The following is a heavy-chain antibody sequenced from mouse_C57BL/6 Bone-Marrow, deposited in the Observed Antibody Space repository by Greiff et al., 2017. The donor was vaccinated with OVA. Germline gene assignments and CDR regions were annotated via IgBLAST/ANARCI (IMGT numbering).Heavy chain of an antibody. CDR3: ARDQITTVVATGAMDY. Sequence: EVQRVESGGGLVKPGGSLKLSCAASGFTFSSYAMSWVRQTPEKRLEWVATISDGGSYTYYPDNVKGRFTISRDNAKNNLYLQMSHLKSEDTAMYYCARDQITTVVATGAMDYWGQGTSVTVSS. CDR2: ISDGGSYT. CDR1: GFTFSSYA. J-gene: IGHJ4*01. V-gene: IGHV5-4*01. D-gene: IGHD1-1*01.